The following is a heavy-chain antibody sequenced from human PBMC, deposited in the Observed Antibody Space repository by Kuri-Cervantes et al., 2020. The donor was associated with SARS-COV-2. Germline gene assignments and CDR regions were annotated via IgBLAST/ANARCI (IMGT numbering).Heavy chain of an antibody. CDR2: IISKANSYAT. V-gene: IGHV3-73*01. CDR1: GFTFSGSA. CDR3: TTLIDY. J-gene: IGHJ4*02. Sequence: GESLKISCAASGFTFSGSAMHWVRQASGKGLEWVGRIISKANSYATAYAASVKGRFTISRDDSKNTAYLQMSSLKTEDTAVYYCTTLIDYWGQGALVTVSS.